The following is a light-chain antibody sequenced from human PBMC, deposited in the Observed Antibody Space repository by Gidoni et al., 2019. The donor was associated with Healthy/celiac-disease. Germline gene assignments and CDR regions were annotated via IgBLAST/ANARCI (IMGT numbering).Light chain of an antibody. CDR3: SSYTSSSTLYV. Sequence: GSPGQSITISCTGTSSDVGGYNYVSWYQQHPGKAPKLMIYEVSNRPSGVSNRFSGSKSGNTASLTISGLQAEDEADYYCSSYTSSSTLYVFGTGTKVTVL. CDR1: SSDVGGYNY. V-gene: IGLV2-14*01. CDR2: EVS. J-gene: IGLJ1*01.